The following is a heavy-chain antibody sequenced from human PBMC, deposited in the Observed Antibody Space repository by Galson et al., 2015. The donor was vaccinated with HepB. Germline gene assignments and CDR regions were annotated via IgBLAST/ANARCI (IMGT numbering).Heavy chain of an antibody. J-gene: IGHJ3*02. CDR1: GFTFSTYD. CDR2: ISTDGDP. CDR3: AGVRWVDRAFDI. V-gene: IGHV3-13*05. Sequence: SLRLSCAASGFTFSTYDLHWVRQVTGKGLEWVSAISTDGDPFYADSVRGRFTISRENAKNSWYLQMNSRRVKDTAVYYCAGVRWVDRAFDIWGQGTMVTVSS. D-gene: IGHD4-23*01.